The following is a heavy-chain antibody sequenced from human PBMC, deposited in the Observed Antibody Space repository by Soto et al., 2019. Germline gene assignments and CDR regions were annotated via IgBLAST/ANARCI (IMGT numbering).Heavy chain of an antibody. CDR2: INSAGSST. V-gene: IGHV3-74*01. CDR3: ARVECSNGVCYAAY. J-gene: IGHJ4*02. D-gene: IGHD2-8*01. CDR1: GLTFSSYW. Sequence: TGGSLRLSCAASGLTFSSYWMHWVRQAPGKGLVWVSRINSAGSSTSYADSVKGRFTISRDNAKNTLYLQMNSLRAEDTAVYYCARVECSNGVCYAAYWGQGTLVTVSS.